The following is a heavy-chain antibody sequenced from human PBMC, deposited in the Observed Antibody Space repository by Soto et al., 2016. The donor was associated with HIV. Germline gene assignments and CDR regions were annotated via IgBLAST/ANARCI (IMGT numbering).Heavy chain of an antibody. V-gene: IGHV4-59*01. D-gene: IGHD6-19*01. CDR2: VYDSGGS. Sequence: VQLVESGGGLVKPEGSLRLSCAASGFTFSNAWMSWIRQAPGKGLEWIANVYDSGGSSHNPSLKSRLAISVDTSKNQFSLKLTSVTSADTAVYYCARAVHYRNGSGRYDVIGGYNYWGQGILVTVSS. CDR3: ARAVHYRNGSGRYDVIGGYNY. J-gene: IGHJ4*02. CDR1: GFTFSNAW.